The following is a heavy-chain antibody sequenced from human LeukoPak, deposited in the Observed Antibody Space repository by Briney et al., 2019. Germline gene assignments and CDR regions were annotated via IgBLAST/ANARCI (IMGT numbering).Heavy chain of an antibody. D-gene: IGHD3-10*01. CDR3: ARDAGDYGSGSYYSDY. J-gene: IGHJ4*02. CDR1: GFTFSSYS. CDR2: ISSSSSYI. V-gene: IGHV3-21*01. Sequence: GGSLRLSCAASGFTFSSYSMNWVRQAPGKGLEWVSSISSSSSYIYYADSVKGRFTISRDNAKNSLYLQMNSLRAEDTAVYYCARDAGDYGSGSYYSDYWGQGTLVTVSS.